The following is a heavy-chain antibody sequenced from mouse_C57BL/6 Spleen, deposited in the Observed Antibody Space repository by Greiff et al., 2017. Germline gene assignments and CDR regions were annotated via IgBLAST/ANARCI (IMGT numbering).Heavy chain of an antibody. CDR3: ARLVTTYAMDY. CDR2: ISNLAYSI. CDR1: GFTFSDYG. D-gene: IGHD2-3*01. V-gene: IGHV5-15*01. Sequence: EVKLMEPGGGLVQPGGSLKLSCAASGFTFSDYGMAWVRQAPRKGPEWVAFISNLAYSIYYADTVTGRFTISRENAKNTLYLEMSSLRSEDTAMYYCARLVTTYAMDYWGQGTSVTVSS. J-gene: IGHJ4*01.